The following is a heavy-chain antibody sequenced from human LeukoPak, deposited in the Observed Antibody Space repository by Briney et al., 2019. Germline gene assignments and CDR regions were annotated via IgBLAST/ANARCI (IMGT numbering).Heavy chain of an antibody. J-gene: IGHJ4*02. Sequence: PSETLSLTCTVSGASISSDYWSWIRQPPGKGLEWIGYISYSGSTNYNPSLKSRVTISEDTSKNQFSLKLSSVTAADTAVYYCAKEKSIAAAGFDYWGQGTLVTVSS. CDR2: ISYSGST. CDR1: GASISSDY. CDR3: AKEKSIAAAGFDY. V-gene: IGHV4-59*01. D-gene: IGHD6-13*01.